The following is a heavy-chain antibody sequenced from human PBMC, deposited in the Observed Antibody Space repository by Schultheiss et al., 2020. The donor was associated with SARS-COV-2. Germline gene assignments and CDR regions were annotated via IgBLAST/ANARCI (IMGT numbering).Heavy chain of an antibody. V-gene: IGHV4-59*06. CDR1: GGSFSAFE. CDR2: IYYSGST. Sequence: SETLSLTCGVFGGSFSAFEWTWVRQPPGKGLEWIGYIYYSGSTYYNPSLKSRVTISVDTSKNQFSLKLSSVTAADTAVYYCARQRLVARRTYYYYMDVWGKGTTVTVSS. J-gene: IGHJ6*03. CDR3: ARQRLVARRTYYYYMDV. D-gene: IGHD2-15*01.